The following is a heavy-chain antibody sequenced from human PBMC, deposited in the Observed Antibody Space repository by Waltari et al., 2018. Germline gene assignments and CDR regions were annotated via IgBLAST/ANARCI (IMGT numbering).Heavy chain of an antibody. CDR2: INTDSGNP. V-gene: IGHV7-4-1*02. CDR1: GHSVTRHA. CDR3: ARDLGITMVQGVTITMAH. D-gene: IGHD3-10*01. J-gene: IGHJ4*02. Sequence: QVQLVQTGSELSTPGAAVKVSGKAAGHSVTRHAMMWAGQAPGKGLEWMGWINTDSGNPTYAQGFTGRFVFSLDTSISTAYLEINSLKTEDTAVYYCARDLGITMVQGVTITMAHWGQGSLVTVSS.